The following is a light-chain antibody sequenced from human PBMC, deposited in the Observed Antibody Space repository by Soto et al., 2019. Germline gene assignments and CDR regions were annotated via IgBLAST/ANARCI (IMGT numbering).Light chain of an antibody. Sequence: EIVMTQSPATLSVSPGERVTLSCRASQSVSSYLAWYQQKPGQAPRLLIYDASNRATGIPARFSGSGSGTEFTLTISSLQSEDFAVYYCQQYNNWPRTFGQGTKVDIK. CDR2: DAS. J-gene: IGKJ1*01. V-gene: IGKV3D-15*01. CDR1: QSVSSY. CDR3: QQYNNWPRT.